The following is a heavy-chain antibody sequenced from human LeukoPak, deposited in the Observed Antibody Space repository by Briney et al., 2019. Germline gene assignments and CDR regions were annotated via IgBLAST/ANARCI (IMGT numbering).Heavy chain of an antibody. CDR3: ARGPLTGEHYHYYMDV. J-gene: IGHJ6*03. D-gene: IGHD7-27*01. V-gene: IGHV1-8*03. CDR1: GYSFTTFD. Sequence: GASVKVPCKASGYSFTTFDINWVRQATGQGLEWMVWMNPNTGNTGFAGKFQGRVTITGNTSISTVYMELTSLTSDDTAVYYCARGPLTGEHYHYYMDVWGTGTTITVSS. CDR2: MNPNTGNT.